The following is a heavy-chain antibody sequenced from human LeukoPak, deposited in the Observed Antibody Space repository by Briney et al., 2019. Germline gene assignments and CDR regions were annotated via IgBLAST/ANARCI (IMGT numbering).Heavy chain of an antibody. J-gene: IGHJ4*02. D-gene: IGHD3-3*01. CDR3: AKEVATIFGVTPGNYFDY. CDR2: ISGSGGST. Sequence: GGSLRLSCAASGFTFSSYAMSWVRQAPGKGLEWVSAISGSGGSTYYADSVKGRFTISRDNSKNTLYLQMNSLRAEDTAVYYCAKEVATIFGVTPGNYFDYWGQGTLVTVSS. V-gene: IGHV3-23*01. CDR1: GFTFSSYA.